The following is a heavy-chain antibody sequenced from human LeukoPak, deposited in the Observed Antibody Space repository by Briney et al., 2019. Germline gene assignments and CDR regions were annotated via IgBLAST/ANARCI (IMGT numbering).Heavy chain of an antibody. D-gene: IGHD1-14*01. CDR2: LYSDGNT. Sequence: GGSLRLSCAASGFTVITNDMSWVRQAPGKGLEWVSVLYSDGNTKYADSGQGRFTSAKDNSKNTLYLEMNSLSPDDTAVYYCARGVEPLAANTLAYWGQGTLVTVSS. CDR3: ARGVEPLAANTLAY. V-gene: IGHV3-53*01. CDR1: GFTVITND. J-gene: IGHJ4*02.